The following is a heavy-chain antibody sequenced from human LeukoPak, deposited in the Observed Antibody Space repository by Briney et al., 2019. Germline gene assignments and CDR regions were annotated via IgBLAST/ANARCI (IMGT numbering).Heavy chain of an antibody. CDR3: ARRDGYNTFYFEY. V-gene: IGHV3-7*01. CDR2: INQDGSEK. J-gene: IGHJ4*02. Sequence: GGSLRLSCAASGFTFNIYWMSWVRQAPGKGLEWVANINQDGSEKYYVDSVKGRFTISRDNAMNSLYLQMNSLRGEDTAVYYCARRDGYNTFYFEYWGRGTLVTVSS. CDR1: GFTFNIYW. D-gene: IGHD5-24*01.